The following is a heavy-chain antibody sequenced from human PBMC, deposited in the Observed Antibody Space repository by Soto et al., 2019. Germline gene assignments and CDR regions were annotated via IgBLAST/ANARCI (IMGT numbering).Heavy chain of an antibody. CDR1: GGSFSGYY. V-gene: IGHV4-34*01. Sequence: QVQLQQWGAGLLKPSETLSLTCAVYGGSFSGYYWSWIRQPPGNGLEWIGEINHSGSTNYNPSLKSRVTISVDTSKNQFSLKVSSVTAADTAVYYCARGLTYSSSWYYSSRTFDPWGQGTLVTVSS. J-gene: IGHJ5*02. CDR2: INHSGST. D-gene: IGHD6-13*01. CDR3: ARGLTYSSSWYYSSRTFDP.